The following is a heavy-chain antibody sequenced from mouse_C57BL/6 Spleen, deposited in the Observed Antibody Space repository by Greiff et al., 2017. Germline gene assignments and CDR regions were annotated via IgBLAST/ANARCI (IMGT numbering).Heavy chain of an antibody. Sequence: EVQLQQSGAELVKPGASVKLSCTASGFTIKDYYMHWVKQRTEQGLEWIGRIDPEDGETKYAPKFQGKATITAATSSNTAYLQLSSLTSEDSAVXYCAGEGLYYYGRSPRWYFDVWGTGTTLTVSS. D-gene: IGHD1-1*01. CDR1: GFTIKDYY. V-gene: IGHV14-2*01. CDR2: IDPEDGET. CDR3: AGEGLYYYGRSPRWYFDV. J-gene: IGHJ1*03.